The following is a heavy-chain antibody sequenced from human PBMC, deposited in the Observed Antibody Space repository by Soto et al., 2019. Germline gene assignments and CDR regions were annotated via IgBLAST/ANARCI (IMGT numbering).Heavy chain of an antibody. Sequence: SVKVSCKASGGTFSSYAISWVRQAPGQGLEWMGEIIPIFGTANYAQKFQGRVTMTTETSTSTAYMELWSLTSDDTAVYYCARVRVASDYWGQGTLVTVSS. CDR3: ARVRVASDY. J-gene: IGHJ4*02. V-gene: IGHV1-69*05. CDR1: GGTFSSYA. D-gene: IGHD5-12*01. CDR2: IIPIFGTA.